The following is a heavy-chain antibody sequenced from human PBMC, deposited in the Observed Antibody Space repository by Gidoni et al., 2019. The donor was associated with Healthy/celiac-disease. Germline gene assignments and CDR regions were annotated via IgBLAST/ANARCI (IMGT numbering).Heavy chain of an antibody. D-gene: IGHD3-22*01. V-gene: IGHV4-59*01. J-gene: IGHJ4*02. CDR3: ARVTPYYYDSSGYERNQFDY. CDR2: IYYSGST. CDR1: GGSISSYY. Sequence: QVQLQESGPGLVKPSETLSLTCTVSGGSISSYYWSWIRQPPGKGLEWIGYIYYSGSTNYNPSLKSRVTISVDTSKNQFSLKLSSVTAADTAVYYCARVTPYYYDSSGYERNQFDYWGQGTLVTVSS.